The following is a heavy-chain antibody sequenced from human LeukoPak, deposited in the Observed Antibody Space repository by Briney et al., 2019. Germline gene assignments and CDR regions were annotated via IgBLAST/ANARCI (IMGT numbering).Heavy chain of an antibody. CDR3: AKLSGGSCYSPGDY. CDR1: GFTFSSYA. D-gene: IGHD2-15*01. V-gene: IGHV3-23*01. J-gene: IGHJ4*02. CDR2: ICGSGGTT. Sequence: PGGSLRLSCAASGFTFSSYAMSWVRQAPGKGLEWVSGICGSGGTTYYADSVKGRFTISRDNSKNTLYLQMNSLRAEDTAVYHCAKLSGGSCYSPGDYWGQGTLVTVSS.